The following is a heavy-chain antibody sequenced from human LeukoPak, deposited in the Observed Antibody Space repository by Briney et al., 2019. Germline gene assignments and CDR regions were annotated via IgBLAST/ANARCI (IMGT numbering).Heavy chain of an antibody. CDR3: ARDLGGYNFDY. CDR2: INSGSYSI. D-gene: IGHD5-24*01. CDR1: GFTFTKYS. V-gene: IGHV3-48*04. Sequence: GGSLRLSCAASGFTFTKYSMNWVRQAPGKGLEWVSYINSGSYSIYYADSVKGRFTISRDNAKDSVYLQMNSLRAEDTAVYYCARDLGGYNFDYWGQGTLVTVSS. J-gene: IGHJ4*02.